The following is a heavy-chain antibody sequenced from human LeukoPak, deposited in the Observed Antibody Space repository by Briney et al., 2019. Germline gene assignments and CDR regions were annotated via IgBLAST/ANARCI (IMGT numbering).Heavy chain of an antibody. CDR1: GGSFSGYY. V-gene: IGHV4-34*01. D-gene: IGHD3-22*01. CDR2: INHSGST. CDR3: ASSPYYYDSPGCFDY. Sequence: SETLSLTCAVYGGSFSGYYWSWIRQPPGKGLEWIGEINHSGSTNYNPSLKSRVTISVDTSKNQFSLKLSSVTAADTAVYYCASSPYYYDSPGCFDYWGQGTLVTVSS. J-gene: IGHJ4*02.